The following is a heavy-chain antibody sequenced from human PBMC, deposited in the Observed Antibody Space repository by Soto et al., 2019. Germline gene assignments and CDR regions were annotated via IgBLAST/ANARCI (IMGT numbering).Heavy chain of an antibody. Sequence: SETLSLTCTVSGGSVSGYYWSWIRQPPGRGPEWLASVHYSGSSNYNPSLKSRLTISVDTSNNQFSLSLNSVTAADTAVYYCARLGCGDSNCYSLSWFDPWGQGTLVTVSS. CDR1: GGSVSGYY. J-gene: IGHJ5*02. V-gene: IGHV4-59*02. CDR3: ARLGCGDSNCYSLSWFDP. D-gene: IGHD2-21*02. CDR2: VHYSGSS.